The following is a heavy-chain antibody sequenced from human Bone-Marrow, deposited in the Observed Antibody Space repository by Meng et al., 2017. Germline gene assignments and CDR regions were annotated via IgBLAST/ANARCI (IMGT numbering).Heavy chain of an antibody. V-gene: IGHV2-5*02. Sequence: QTTLKRPSPTLVTPTQTLPLTCTFSGFSLSTSGVGVGWIRQPPGKALEWLALIYWDDDKRYSPSLKSRLTITKDTSKNQVVLTMTNMDPVDTATYYCAHRRDTARRHRWFDPWGQGTLVTVSS. CDR1: GFSLSTSGVG. J-gene: IGHJ5*02. CDR2: IYWDDDK. D-gene: IGHD5-18*01. CDR3: AHRRDTARRHRWFDP.